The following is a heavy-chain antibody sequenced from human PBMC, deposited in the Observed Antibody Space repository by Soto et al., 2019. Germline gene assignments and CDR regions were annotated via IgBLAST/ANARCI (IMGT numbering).Heavy chain of an antibody. CDR1: GGSISSSSYY. CDR2: IYYSGST. CDR3: AMLTRGYFDY. V-gene: IGHV4-39*01. D-gene: IGHD2-8*01. Sequence: PSETLSLTCTVSGGSISSSSYYWGWIRQPPGKGLEWIGSIYYSGSTYYNPSLKSRVTISVDTSKNQFSLKLSSVTAADTAVYYCAMLTRGYFDYWGQGTLVTVSS. J-gene: IGHJ4*02.